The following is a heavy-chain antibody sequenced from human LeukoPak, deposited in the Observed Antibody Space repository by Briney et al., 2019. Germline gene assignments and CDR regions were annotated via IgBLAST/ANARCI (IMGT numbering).Heavy chain of an antibody. Sequence: GGSLRLSCAASGFTFSTYSMNWVRQAPGKGLEWVSSISSSSSYIYYTDSVKGRFTISRDNAKNSLYLQMNSLRAEDTAVSYCARSYYDSSGYYVTDDAFPIWGQGTMVTVSS. CDR2: ISSSSSYI. D-gene: IGHD3-22*01. V-gene: IGHV3-21*01. J-gene: IGHJ3*02. CDR3: ARSYYDSSGYYVTDDAFPI. CDR1: GFTFSTYS.